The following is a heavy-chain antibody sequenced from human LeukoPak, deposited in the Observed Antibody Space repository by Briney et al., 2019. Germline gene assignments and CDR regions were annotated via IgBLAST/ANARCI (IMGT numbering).Heavy chain of an antibody. CDR3: AGDYQPNDFDY. J-gene: IGHJ4*02. D-gene: IGHD2-2*01. CDR2: INPTGGST. V-gene: IGHV1-46*01. CDR1: GYTFTSHY. Sequence: ASVKVSCKASGYTFTSHYIHWVRQAPGQGLEWMGIINPTGGSTSYAQKFQGRVTMTRGRSTSTIFMELSSLRSEDTAVYYCAGDYQPNDFDYWGQGTLVTVSS.